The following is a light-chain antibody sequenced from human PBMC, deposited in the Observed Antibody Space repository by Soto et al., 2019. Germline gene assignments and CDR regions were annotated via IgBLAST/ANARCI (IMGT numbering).Light chain of an antibody. Sequence: QSALTQSPSASGSPGQSVTISCTGTSSDVGGHNYVSWYQQHPGKAPRVMIYEVTKRPSGVPDRFSGSKSGNTASLTVSGLQAEDEADYYCSSYAGSNNLVFGGGTKLTVL. CDR1: SSDVGGHNY. J-gene: IGLJ2*01. V-gene: IGLV2-8*01. CDR2: EVT. CDR3: SSYAGSNNLV.